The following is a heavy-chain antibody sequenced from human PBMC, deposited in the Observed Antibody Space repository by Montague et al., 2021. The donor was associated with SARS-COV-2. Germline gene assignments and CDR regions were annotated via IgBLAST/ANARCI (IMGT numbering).Heavy chain of an antibody. CDR2: ISGSGGST. D-gene: IGHD6-19*01. J-gene: IGHJ6*02. CDR1: GFTFSSYA. Sequence: SLRLSCAASGFTFSSYAMSWVRQAPGKGLEWVSAISGSGGSTYYADSVKGRFTISRDNSKNTPYLQMNSLRAEDTAVYYCAKFFGGWHRYGMDVWGQGTTVTVSS. CDR3: AKFFGGWHRYGMDV. V-gene: IGHV3-23*01.